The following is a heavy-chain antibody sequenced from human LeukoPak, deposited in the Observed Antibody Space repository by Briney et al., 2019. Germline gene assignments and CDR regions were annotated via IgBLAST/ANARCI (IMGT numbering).Heavy chain of an antibody. CDR3: ASGMDYGLAHAFDI. CDR1: GYTFASYG. CDR2: LSAYIGNT. Sequence: ASVKVSCNASGYTFASYGISWVRQAPGQGLEWLGWLSAYIGNTNYAQKLQGRVTMATDTSTSTAYKELGSLRSDDTAVYYCASGMDYGLAHAFDIWGQETMVTVSS. J-gene: IGHJ3*02. D-gene: IGHD4-17*01. V-gene: IGHV1-18*01.